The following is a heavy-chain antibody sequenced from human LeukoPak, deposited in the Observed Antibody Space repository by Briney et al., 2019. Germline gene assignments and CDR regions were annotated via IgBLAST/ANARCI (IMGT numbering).Heavy chain of an antibody. D-gene: IGHD2-2*01. CDR2: ISGSGGST. CDR1: GFTFSSYA. Sequence: GGSLRLSCAASGFTFSSYAMSWVRQAPGKGLEWVSAISGSGGSTYHADSVKGRFTISRDNSKNTLYLQMNSLRAEDTAVYYCAKLKVLVVPAATDYWGQGTLVTVSS. CDR3: AKLKVLVVPAATDY. J-gene: IGHJ4*02. V-gene: IGHV3-23*01.